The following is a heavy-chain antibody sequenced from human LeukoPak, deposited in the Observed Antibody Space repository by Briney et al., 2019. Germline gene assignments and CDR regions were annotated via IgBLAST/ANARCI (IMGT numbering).Heavy chain of an antibody. V-gene: IGHV4-4*07. J-gene: IGHJ4*02. CDR3: ATPSSPTVAGPFDY. CDR2: IYTSGNT. CDR1: GASINNYY. D-gene: IGHD6-19*01. Sequence: SETLSLTCTVSGASINNYYWSWIRQPAGKGLEWIGRIYTSGNTNYNPSLQSRVTMSVDTSKNQFSVHLNSVTAADTAVYYCATPSSPTVAGPFDYWGQGTLVTVSA.